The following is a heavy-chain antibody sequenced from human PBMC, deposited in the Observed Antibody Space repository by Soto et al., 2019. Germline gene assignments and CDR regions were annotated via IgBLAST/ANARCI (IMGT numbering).Heavy chain of an antibody. CDR2: IYLSDSDT. Sequence: GEALKISFKGSGYSFTSYWIAWVRQMPGKGLEWMGIIYLSDSDTRYSPSFQGRVTISADKSISTAYLQWSSLKASDTAMYYCATYSSGWPYYFDYWGPGTLVTVSS. V-gene: IGHV5-51*01. CDR1: GYSFTSYW. D-gene: IGHD6-19*01. CDR3: ATYSSGWPYYFDY. J-gene: IGHJ4*02.